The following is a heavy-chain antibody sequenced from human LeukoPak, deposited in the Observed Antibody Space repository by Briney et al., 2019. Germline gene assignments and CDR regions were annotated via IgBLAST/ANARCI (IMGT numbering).Heavy chain of an antibody. Sequence: SETLSLTCTVSGASISSSNWWTWVRQPPGEALEWIGEIYHAGSTKYNPSLKSRLTISVDKSNNSFSLSLTSVTAADTAFYYCARAAAVTGQFEFWGQGTLVTVSS. J-gene: IGHJ4*02. D-gene: IGHD6-19*01. V-gene: IGHV4-4*02. CDR2: IYHAGST. CDR3: ARAAAVTGQFEF. CDR1: GASISSSNW.